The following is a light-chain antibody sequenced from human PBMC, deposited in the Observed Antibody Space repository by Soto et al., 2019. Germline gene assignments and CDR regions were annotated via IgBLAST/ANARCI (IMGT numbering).Light chain of an antibody. CDR3: PTYENLPP. V-gene: IGKV1-6*01. CDR2: GAS. J-gene: IGKJ5*01. Sequence: IQMTQSPSSLSATVGDRVTITCRASQGISNELGWYQQLPGKAPKVLIYGASNLQSVVPSRFSGSASGTDFTLTIRSLEPGENGTYYCPTYENLPPLGQGTRLEIK. CDR1: QGISNE.